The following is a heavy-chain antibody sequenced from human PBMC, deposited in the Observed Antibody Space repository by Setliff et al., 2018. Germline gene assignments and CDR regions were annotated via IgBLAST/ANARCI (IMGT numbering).Heavy chain of an antibody. J-gene: IGHJ1*01. CDR1: GASVSSRY. D-gene: IGHD1-1*01. V-gene: IGHV4-59*02. CDR3: VREGYSEYFQD. Sequence: SETLSLTCNVSGASVSSRYWDWIRQPPGKGLEWIGFISYSGITTYNVSLKSRVSISVDTSKNQLSLTLSSVTAADTAVYYCVREGYSEYFQDWG. CDR2: ISYSGIT.